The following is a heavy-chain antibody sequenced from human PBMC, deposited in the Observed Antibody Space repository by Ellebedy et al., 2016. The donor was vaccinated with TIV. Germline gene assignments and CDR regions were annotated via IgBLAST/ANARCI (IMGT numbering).Heavy chain of an antibody. CDR3: ARLFRQSTYSVNYHYLDS. D-gene: IGHD3-10*01. J-gene: IGHJ4*02. V-gene: IGHV4-59*08. CDR2: INYSGDT. CDR1: GASISENY. Sequence: SETLSLTCTVSGASISENYWSWIRQSPEKGLEYIAFINYSGDTNYNPSLKSRVTISIDTSKNQFSLRLTSVTAADTAVYYCARLFRQSTYSVNYHYLDSWGQGTLVTVSS.